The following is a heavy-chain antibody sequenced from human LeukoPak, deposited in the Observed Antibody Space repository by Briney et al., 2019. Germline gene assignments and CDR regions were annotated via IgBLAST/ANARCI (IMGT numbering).Heavy chain of an antibody. CDR3: ARGDRYCGGDCSDY. J-gene: IGHJ4*02. CDR1: GFTFSSYA. Sequence: PGGSLRLSCAASGFTFSSYAMSWVRQAPGKGLEWVSAISGSGGSTYYADSVKGRFTISRDNAKNSLYLQMNSLRAEDTAVYYCARGDRYCGGDCSDYWGQGTLVTVSS. V-gene: IGHV3-23*01. CDR2: ISGSGGST. D-gene: IGHD2-21*02.